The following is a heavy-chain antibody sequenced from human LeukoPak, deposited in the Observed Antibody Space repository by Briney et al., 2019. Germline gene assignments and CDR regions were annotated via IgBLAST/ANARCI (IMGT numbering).Heavy chain of an antibody. D-gene: IGHD4-17*01. CDR2: IKQDGSEK. CDR1: GFTFSSYW. Sequence: GGSLRLSCAASGFTFSSYWMSWVRQAPEKGLEWVANIKQDGSEKYYVDSVKGRFTISRDNAKNSLYLQMNSLRAEDTAVYYCASANYGDYPFSVDYWGQGTLVTVSS. J-gene: IGHJ4*02. CDR3: ASANYGDYPFSVDY. V-gene: IGHV3-7*05.